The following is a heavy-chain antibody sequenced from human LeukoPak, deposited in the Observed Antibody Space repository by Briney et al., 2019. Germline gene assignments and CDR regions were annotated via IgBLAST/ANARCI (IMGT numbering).Heavy chain of an antibody. CDR3: ARRRYFGGDDAFDI. Sequence: GGSLRLSCAASGFTFSSYCMSWVRQAPGKGLEWVANIKQDGSEKYYVDSVKGRFTISRDNVKNSLYLQMNSLRAEDTAVYYCARRRYFGGDDAFDIWGQGTMVTVSS. J-gene: IGHJ3*02. CDR1: GFTFSSYC. D-gene: IGHD3-9*01. CDR2: IKQDGSEK. V-gene: IGHV3-7*03.